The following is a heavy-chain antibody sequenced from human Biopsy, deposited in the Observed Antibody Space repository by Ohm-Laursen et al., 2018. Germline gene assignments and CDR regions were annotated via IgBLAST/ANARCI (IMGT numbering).Heavy chain of an antibody. CDR2: IYYSVMT. Sequence: SQTLSLTCTVSSDSVPKYYWSWIRQPPGKGLEWIGHIYYSVMTNYNPSLQSRVSISVDTSRDQVSLTLSSVTAADTAVYYCARDSGILNYGNFKYYHYYGMDVWGQGTKVTVSS. CDR3: ARDSGILNYGNFKYYHYYGMDV. CDR1: SDSVPKYY. V-gene: IGHV4-59*02. D-gene: IGHD4-11*01. J-gene: IGHJ6*02.